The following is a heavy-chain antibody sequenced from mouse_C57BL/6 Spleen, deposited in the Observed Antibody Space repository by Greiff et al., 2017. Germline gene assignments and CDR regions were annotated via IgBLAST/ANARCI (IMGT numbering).Heavy chain of an antibody. V-gene: IGHV1-52*01. J-gene: IGHJ1*03. CDR3: ATGTGWYFDV. D-gene: IGHD4-1*01. CDR1: GYTFTSYW. CDR2: IDPSDSET. Sequence: QVQLQQPGAELVRPGSSVKLSCKASGYTFTSYWMHWVKQRPIQGLEWIGNIDPSDSETHYNQKFKDKATLTVDKSSSTAYMQLRSLTSEDSAVYYCATGTGWYFDVWGTGTTVTVSS.